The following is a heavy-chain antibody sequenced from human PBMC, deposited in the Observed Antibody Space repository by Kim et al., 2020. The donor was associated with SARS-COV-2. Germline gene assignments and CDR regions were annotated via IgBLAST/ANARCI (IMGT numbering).Heavy chain of an antibody. V-gene: IGHV4-38-2*02. CDR2: IYHSGST. D-gene: IGHD3-22*01. CDR3: ARVNYYDSSGYFPLGGYFDY. CDR1: GYSISSGYY. J-gene: IGHJ4*02. Sequence: SETLSLTCTVSGYSISSGYYWGWIRQPPGKGLEWIGSIYHSGSTYYNPSLKSRVTISVDTSKNQFSLKLSSVTAADTAVYYCARVNYYDSSGYFPLGGYFDYWGQGTLVTVSS.